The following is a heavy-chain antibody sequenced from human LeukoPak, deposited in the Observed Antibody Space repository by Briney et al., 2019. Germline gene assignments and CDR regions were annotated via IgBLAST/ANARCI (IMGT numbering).Heavy chain of an antibody. V-gene: IGHV1-8*01. Sequence: ASVEVSCKASGYTFTSYDINWVRQATGQGLEWMGWMNPNSGNTGYAQKFQGRVTMTRNTSISTAYMELRSLRSDDTAVYYCARDLSLALDYWGQGTLVTVSS. CDR2: MNPNSGNT. J-gene: IGHJ4*02. CDR1: GYTFTSYD. CDR3: ARDLSLALDY.